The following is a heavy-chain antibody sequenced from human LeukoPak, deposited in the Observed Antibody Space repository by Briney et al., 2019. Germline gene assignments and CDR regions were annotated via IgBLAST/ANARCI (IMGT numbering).Heavy chain of an antibody. Sequence: PSETLSLTCAVYGGSFCGYYWSWIRQPPGKGLEWIGEINHSGSTNYNPSLKSRVTISVDTSKNQFSLKLSSVTAADTAVYYCARARVRTNYYYYMDVWGKGTTVTVSS. J-gene: IGHJ6*03. D-gene: IGHD1/OR15-1a*01. V-gene: IGHV4-34*01. CDR2: INHSGST. CDR1: GGSFCGYY. CDR3: ARARVRTNYYYYMDV.